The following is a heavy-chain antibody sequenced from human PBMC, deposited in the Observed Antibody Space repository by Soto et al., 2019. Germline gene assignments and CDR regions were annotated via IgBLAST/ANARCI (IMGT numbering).Heavy chain of an antibody. J-gene: IGHJ4*02. CDR3: ARARFQVLYGKPYFDS. Sequence: SETLSLTCTVSGGSITTGGSYWSWIRQHPGKGLEWIGNIYHSGNTYYNTSLKSRLTISVDTSKNHFSLMVDSVTAADTAVYYCARARFQVLYGKPYFDSWGQGTLVTVS. V-gene: IGHV4-31*03. CDR2: IYHSGNT. CDR1: GGSITTGGSY. D-gene: IGHD2-2*02.